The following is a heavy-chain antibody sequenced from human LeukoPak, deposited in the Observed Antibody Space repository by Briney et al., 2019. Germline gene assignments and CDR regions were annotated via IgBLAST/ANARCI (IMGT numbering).Heavy chain of an antibody. CDR1: GYTFTGYY. D-gene: IGHD3-22*01. J-gene: IGHJ1*01. CDR2: INPNSGGT. CDR3: ARYYDSSGYSSGYFQH. V-gene: IGHV1-2*06. Sequence: ASVKVSCKASGYTFTGYYIHWVRQAPGQGLEWMGRINPNSGGTNYAQKFQGRVTMTRDTSISTAYMELSRLRSDDTAVYYCARYYDSSGYSSGYFQHWGQGTLVTVSS.